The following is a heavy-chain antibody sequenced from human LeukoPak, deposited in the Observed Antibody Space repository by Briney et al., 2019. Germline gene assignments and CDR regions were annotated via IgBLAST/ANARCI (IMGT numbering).Heavy chain of an antibody. V-gene: IGHV4-59*08. Sequence: SETLSLTCTVSGGSISSYYWSWIRQPPGKGLEWIGYIYYSGSTNYNPSLKSRVTISVDTSKNQFSLKLSSVTAADTAVYYCGRLGSAHWWSDPWGQETLVTVSS. CDR3: GRLGSAHWWSDP. CDR2: IYYSGST. D-gene: IGHD2-15*01. J-gene: IGHJ5*02. CDR1: GGSISSYY.